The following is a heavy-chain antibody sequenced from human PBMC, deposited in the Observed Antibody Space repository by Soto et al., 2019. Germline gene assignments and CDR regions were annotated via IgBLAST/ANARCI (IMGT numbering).Heavy chain of an antibody. CDR2: IGTAGDT. CDR1: GFTFSSYD. J-gene: IGHJ6*02. V-gene: IGHV3-13*01. D-gene: IGHD6-13*01. CDR3: ARVRIAAAGTLSYYYGMEV. Sequence: GGSLRLSCAASGFTFSSYDMHWVRQATGKGLEWVSAIGTAGDTYYPGSVKGRFTISRENAKNSLYLQMNSLRAEDTAVYYCARVRIAAAGTLSYYYGMEVWGQGTTVTVSS.